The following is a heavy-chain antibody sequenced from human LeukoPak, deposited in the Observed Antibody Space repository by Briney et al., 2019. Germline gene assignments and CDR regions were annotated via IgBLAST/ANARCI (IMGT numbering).Heavy chain of an antibody. D-gene: IGHD3-22*01. Sequence: GGSLRLSCTVSGFTLSSYEMSWIRQAPGKGLEWVSSVDYSADSTHYADSVMGRFTISRDNSKNTLYLQLNNLRAEDTALYYCAKDFDSYYDSTGYGASFSYWGQGTLVTVSS. V-gene: IGHV3-23*01. CDR1: GFTLSSYE. CDR2: VDYSADST. CDR3: AKDFDSYYDSTGYGASFSY. J-gene: IGHJ4*02.